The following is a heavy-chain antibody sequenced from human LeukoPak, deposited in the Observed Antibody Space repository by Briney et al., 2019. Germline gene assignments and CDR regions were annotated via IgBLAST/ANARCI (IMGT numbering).Heavy chain of an antibody. CDR1: GSTFSSYS. D-gene: IGHD6-13*01. V-gene: IGHV3-48*01. Sequence: GGSLRLSCAASGSTFSSYSMNWVRQAPGKGLEWVSYISSSSSTIYYADSVKGRFTISRDNAKNSLYLQMNSLRAEDTAVYYCARTYSSSWTTYWGQGTLVTVSS. CDR3: ARTYSSSWTTY. CDR2: ISSSSSTI. J-gene: IGHJ4*02.